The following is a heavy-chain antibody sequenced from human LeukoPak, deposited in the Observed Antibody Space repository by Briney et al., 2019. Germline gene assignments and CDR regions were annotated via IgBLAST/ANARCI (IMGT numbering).Heavy chain of an antibody. CDR2: ISGSGGST. V-gene: IGHV3-23*01. CDR1: GFTFSSYS. J-gene: IGHJ4*02. D-gene: IGHD6-6*01. CDR3: AKDPYSSSSEDPDY. Sequence: GGSLRLSCAASGFTFSSYSMKWVRQAPGKGLEWVSGISGSGGSTYYADSVKGRFTISRDNSKNTLYLQMSSLRAEDTAVYYCAKDPYSSSSEDPDYWGQGTLVTVSS.